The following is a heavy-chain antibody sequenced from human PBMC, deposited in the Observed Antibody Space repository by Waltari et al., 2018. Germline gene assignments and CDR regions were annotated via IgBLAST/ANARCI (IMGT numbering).Heavy chain of an antibody. D-gene: IGHD3-10*01. CDR2: IYYSGST. J-gene: IGHJ6*02. Sequence: QMQLQESGPGLVKPSETLSITCTVSGGSISSYYWSWIRQPTGKGLEWIGYIYYSGSTNYNPSLKSRVTISVDTSKNQFSLKLSSVTAADTAVYYCARDRMVRGVYYYYYGMDVWGQGTTVTVSS. CDR3: ARDRMVRGVYYYYYGMDV. CDR1: GGSISSYY. V-gene: IGHV4-59*01.